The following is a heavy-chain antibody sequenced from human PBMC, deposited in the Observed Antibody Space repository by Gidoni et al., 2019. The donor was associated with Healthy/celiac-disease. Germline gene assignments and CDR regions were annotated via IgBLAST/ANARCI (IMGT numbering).Heavy chain of an antibody. Sequence: QVQLVQSGAEVKKPGASVKVSCKASGYTFTSYAINWVRQATGQGLEWMGWMNPNSGNTGYAQKFQGRVTMTRNTSISTAYMELSSLRSEDTAVYYCAREPTIVGATMSDIWGQGTMVTVSS. CDR3: AREPTIVGATMSDI. J-gene: IGHJ3*02. CDR1: GYTFTSYA. V-gene: IGHV1-8*01. CDR2: MNPNSGNT. D-gene: IGHD1-26*01.